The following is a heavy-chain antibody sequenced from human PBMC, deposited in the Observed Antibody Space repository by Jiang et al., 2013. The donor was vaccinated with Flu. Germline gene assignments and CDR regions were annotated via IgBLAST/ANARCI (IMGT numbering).Heavy chain of an antibody. CDR2: ISSSSSTI. Sequence: QLVESGGGLVQPGGSLRLSCAASGFTFSSYSMNWVRQAPGKGLEWVSYISSSSSTIYYEDSVKGRFTIARDNAKNSLYLQMNSLRAEDTAVYYCARAHRSSWWVPDYWGQGTLVTVSS. J-gene: IGHJ4*02. CDR1: GFTFSSYS. D-gene: IGHD6-13*01. CDR3: ARAHRSSWWVPDY. V-gene: IGHV3-48*01.